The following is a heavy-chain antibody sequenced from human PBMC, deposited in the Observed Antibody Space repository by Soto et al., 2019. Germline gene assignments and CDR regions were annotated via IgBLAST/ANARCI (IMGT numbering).Heavy chain of an antibody. CDR1: GLTFSGHW. V-gene: IGHV3-7*03. CDR2: IKPDGSET. Sequence: GGSLRLSCAASGLTFSGHWMTWVRQTPGEGLQWVAAIKPDGSETFYVDSVKGRFTISRDNARNSLFLQMDSLRAADTAVYYCTSRPSGMTYHAVFDFWGQGTLVTVSS. CDR3: TSRPSGMTYHAVFDF. D-gene: IGHD2-21*02. J-gene: IGHJ4*02.